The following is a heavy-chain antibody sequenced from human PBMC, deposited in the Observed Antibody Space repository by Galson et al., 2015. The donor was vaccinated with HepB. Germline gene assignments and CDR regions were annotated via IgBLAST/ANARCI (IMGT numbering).Heavy chain of an antibody. CDR1: GYTFTNSG. CDR2: INAGNGNT. D-gene: IGHD2-15*01. Sequence: SVKVSCKASGYTFTNSGIQWVRQAPGQRLEWMGWINAGNGNTKYSQKFQDRVTIIRDTSASTAYMELSSLRSEDTAVYYCARGGCSGGTCMGHYWGQGTLVTVSS. V-gene: IGHV1-3*01. J-gene: IGHJ4*02. CDR3: ARGGCSGGTCMGHY.